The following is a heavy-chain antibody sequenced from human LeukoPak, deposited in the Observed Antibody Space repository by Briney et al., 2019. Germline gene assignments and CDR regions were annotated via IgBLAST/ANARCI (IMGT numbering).Heavy chain of an antibody. CDR2: INPNSGGT. V-gene: IGHV1-2*02. J-gene: IGHJ6*02. D-gene: IGHD3-10*01. CDR1: GYTFTGYY. CDR3: ARDGALWFGEPRYYYYYYGMDV. Sequence: EASVKVSCKASGYTFTGYYMHWVRQAPGQGLEWMGWINPNSGGTNYAQKFQGRVTMTRDTSISTAYMELSRLRSDDTAVYYCARDGALWFGEPRYYYYYYGMDVWGQGTTVTVPS.